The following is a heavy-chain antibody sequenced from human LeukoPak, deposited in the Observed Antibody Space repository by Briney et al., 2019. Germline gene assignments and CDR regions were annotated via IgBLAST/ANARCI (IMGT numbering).Heavy chain of an antibody. CDR2: IYYSGST. V-gene: IGHV4-39*01. J-gene: IGHJ5*02. D-gene: IGHD6-19*01. Sequence: SSETLSLTCTVSGGSISSSSYYWGWIRQPPGKGLEWIGSIYYSGSTYYNPSLKSRVTISVDTSKNQFSLKLSSVTAADTAVYYCAREWLGPYNWSDPWGQGTLVTVSS. CDR3: AREWLGPYNWSDP. CDR1: GGSISSSSYY.